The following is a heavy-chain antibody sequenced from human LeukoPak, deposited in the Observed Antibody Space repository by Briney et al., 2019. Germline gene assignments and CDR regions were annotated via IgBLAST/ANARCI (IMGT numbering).Heavy chain of an antibody. J-gene: IGHJ5*02. CDR2: VYTSGST. Sequence: SETLSLTCTVSGGSISSGSYYWSWIRQPAGKGLEWIGSVYTSGSTNYNPSLKSRVTISVDTSKNQFSLKLSSVTAADTAVYYCARENDTYYYDSSGYYYNWFDPWGQGTLVTVSS. CDR1: GGSISSGSYY. CDR3: ARENDTYYYDSSGYYYNWFDP. V-gene: IGHV4-61*02. D-gene: IGHD3-22*01.